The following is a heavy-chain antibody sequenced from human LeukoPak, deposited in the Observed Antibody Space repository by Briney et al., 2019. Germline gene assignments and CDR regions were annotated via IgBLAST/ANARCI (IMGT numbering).Heavy chain of an antibody. CDR1: GFTFSNYA. D-gene: IGHD2-21*02. V-gene: IGHV3-23*01. CDR3: RVTATYYYYMDV. CDR2: ISGSGGST. Sequence: GGSLRLSCAASGFTFSNYAMNWVRQAPGKGLEWVSGISGSGGSTYYADSVKGRFTISRDNSKKTLYLQMNSLRAEDTAVYYCRVTATYYYYMDVWGKGTTVTISS. J-gene: IGHJ6*03.